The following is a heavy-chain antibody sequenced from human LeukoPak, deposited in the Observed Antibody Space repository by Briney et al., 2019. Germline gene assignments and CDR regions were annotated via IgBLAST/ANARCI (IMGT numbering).Heavy chain of an antibody. D-gene: IGHD1-26*01. Sequence: SETLSLTCAVSVGSITTTDFDWAWVRQPPAQGFEWIATISSSGKAYYYPSLMSRVTISVDTSKNQFSLDVTSVTAADTGLFYCARFKGGTGFDYWGRGILVIVS. CDR1: VGSITTTDFD. CDR3: ARFKGGTGFDY. V-gene: IGHV4-39*01. CDR2: ISSSGKA. J-gene: IGHJ4*02.